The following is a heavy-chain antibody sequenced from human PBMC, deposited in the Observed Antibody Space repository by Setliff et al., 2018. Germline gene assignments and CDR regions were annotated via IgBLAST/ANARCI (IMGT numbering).Heavy chain of an antibody. CDR3: ARLATDYGDYESLNYFDY. V-gene: IGHV5-51*01. D-gene: IGHD4-17*01. CDR1: GYSFTSYW. Sequence: PGESLKISCKGSGYSFTSYWIGWVRQMPGKGLEWMGIIYPGDSDTRYSPSFQGQVTISADRSTRTAYLQWSSLKASDTAMYYCARLATDYGDYESLNYFDYWGQGTLATVSS. J-gene: IGHJ4*02. CDR2: IYPGDSDT.